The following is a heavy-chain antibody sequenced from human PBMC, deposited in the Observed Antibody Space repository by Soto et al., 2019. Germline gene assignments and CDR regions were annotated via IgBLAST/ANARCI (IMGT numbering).Heavy chain of an antibody. V-gene: IGHV1-18*04. Sequence: ASVKVSCKASGYTFTSYGISWVRQAPGQGLEWMGWISAYNGNTNYAQKLQGRVTMTTDTSTSTAYMELRSLRSDDTAVYYCARDRHSGSYYSSGYWGQGTLVTVYS. CDR3: ARDRHSGSYYSSGY. J-gene: IGHJ4*02. D-gene: IGHD1-26*01. CDR1: GYTFTSYG. CDR2: ISAYNGNT.